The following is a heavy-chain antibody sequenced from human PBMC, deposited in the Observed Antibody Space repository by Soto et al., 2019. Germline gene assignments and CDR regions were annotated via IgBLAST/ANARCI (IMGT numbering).Heavy chain of an antibody. CDR1: GFTFSSYG. CDR3: ALSPIAAAGTADY. D-gene: IGHD6-13*01. CDR2: ISYNGSNK. Sequence: QVQLVESGGGVVQPGRSLRLSCAASGFTFSSYGMHWVRQAPGKGLEWVAVISYNGSNKYYADSVKGRFTVSRDNSKNTLYLQVNSLRAEDTAVYYCALSPIAAAGTADYWGQGTLVTVSS. V-gene: IGHV3-30*03. J-gene: IGHJ4*02.